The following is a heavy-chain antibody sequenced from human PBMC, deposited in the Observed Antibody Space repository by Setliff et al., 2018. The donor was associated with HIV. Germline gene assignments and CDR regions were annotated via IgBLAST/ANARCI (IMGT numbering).Heavy chain of an antibody. CDR2: INHRGVT. V-gene: IGHV4-34*01. D-gene: IGHD1-7*01. CDR3: ARHHELTAHGLFDS. Sequence: SETLSLTCAVYGVSFSGYYWSWIRQPPGKGLEWIGEINHRGVTNYSPSLKSRVTISVDTSKNQFSLKLTSVTAADTAVYYCARHHELTAHGLFDSWGQGTLVTVSS. CDR1: GVSFSGYY. J-gene: IGHJ4*02.